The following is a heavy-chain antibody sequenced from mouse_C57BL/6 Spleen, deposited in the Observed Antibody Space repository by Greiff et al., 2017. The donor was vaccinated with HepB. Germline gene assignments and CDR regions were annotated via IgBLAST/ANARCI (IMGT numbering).Heavy chain of an antibody. J-gene: IGHJ2*01. Sequence: QVQLQQSGAELVRPGASVTLSCKASGYTFTDYEMHWVKQTPVHGLEWIGAIDPETGGTAYNQKFKGKAILTADKSSSTAYMELRSLTSEDSAVYYCTRGDYCGYDGSYWGQGTTLTVSS. CDR1: GYTFTDYE. CDR3: TRGDYCGYDGSY. CDR2: IDPETGGT. V-gene: IGHV1-15*01. D-gene: IGHD2-2*01.